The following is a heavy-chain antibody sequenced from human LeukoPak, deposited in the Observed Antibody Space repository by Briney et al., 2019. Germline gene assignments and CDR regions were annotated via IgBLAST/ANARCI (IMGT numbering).Heavy chain of an antibody. CDR3: ARAHGYSYGYIDY. CDR1: GFTLSSYA. Sequence: GRSLRLSCAASGFTLSSYAMHWVGQAPGKGLEWVAVIWYDGSNKYYADSVKGRFTISRDNSKNTLYLQMNSLRAEDTAVYYCARAHGYSYGYIDYWGQGPLVTVSS. V-gene: IGHV3-33*01. J-gene: IGHJ4*01. D-gene: IGHD5-18*01. CDR2: IWYDGSNK.